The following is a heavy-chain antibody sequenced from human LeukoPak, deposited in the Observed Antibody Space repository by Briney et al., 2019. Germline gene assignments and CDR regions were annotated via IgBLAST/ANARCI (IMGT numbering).Heavy chain of an antibody. CDR3: ARCTVMGIQCEYGMDV. Sequence: GGSLTLFCAVSGFTFCSHCMIWVGQALGMGLDWVASINSSSIYIFYAFYVKVRFTISKDNAKNSLDLQMSILRDEDTAVYYCARCTVMGIQCEYGMDVWGQGPTVTVSS. CDR2: INSSSIYI. V-gene: IGHV3-21*01. J-gene: IGHJ6*01. CDR1: GFTFCSHC. D-gene: IGHD4-17*01.